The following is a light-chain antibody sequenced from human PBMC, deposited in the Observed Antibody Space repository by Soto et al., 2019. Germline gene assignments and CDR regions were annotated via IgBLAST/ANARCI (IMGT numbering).Light chain of an antibody. J-gene: IGKJ3*01. CDR1: QSVSVY. CDR3: QQRGTWPPLT. CDR2: DAS. V-gene: IGKV3-11*01. Sequence: EIVLTQSPATLSLSPGERATLSCRASQSVSVYLAWYQQKPGQPPRLLIYDASNRAAGIPARFSGSGSGTDFTLTISSLEPEDSAVYYCQQRGTWPPLTFGPRTKVDIK.